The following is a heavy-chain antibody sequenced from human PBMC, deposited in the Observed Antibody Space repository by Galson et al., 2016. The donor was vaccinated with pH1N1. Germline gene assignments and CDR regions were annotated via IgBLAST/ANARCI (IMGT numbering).Heavy chain of an antibody. J-gene: IGHJ4*02. CDR1: GTSVSGNY. CDR2: LYYNENT. D-gene: IGHD6-13*01. Sequence: TLSLTCTVSGTSVSGNYWSWIRQPPGKGLEWIGYLYYNENTNYNPSLKSRVTISEDTSKNQFSLRLTSVTAAETAVYYCARHTRWGSSSSFDYWGQGALVTVSS. V-gene: IGHV4-59*08. CDR3: ARHTRWGSSSSFDY.